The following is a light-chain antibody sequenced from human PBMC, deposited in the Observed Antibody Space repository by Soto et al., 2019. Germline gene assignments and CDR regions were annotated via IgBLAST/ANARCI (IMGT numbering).Light chain of an antibody. J-gene: IGKJ2*01. CDR3: QQYGSSPPNT. V-gene: IGKV3-20*01. CDR2: GAS. CDR1: QSVSSSY. Sequence: EIVLTQSPGTLSLSPGERATLSCRASQSVSSSYLAWYQQKPGQAPRVLIYGASSRATGIPDRFSGSGSGTDFTLTISRLEPKDFAVYYCQQYGSSPPNTFGRGPNWRSN.